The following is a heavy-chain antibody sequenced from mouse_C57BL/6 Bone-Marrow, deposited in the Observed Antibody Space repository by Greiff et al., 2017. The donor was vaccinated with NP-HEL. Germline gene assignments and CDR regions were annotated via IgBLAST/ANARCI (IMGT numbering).Heavy chain of an antibody. D-gene: IGHD1-1*01. CDR2: IWRGGST. CDR1: GFSLTSYG. CDR3: AKNGDTTVVATFYWYFDV. J-gene: IGHJ1*03. Sequence: QVQLKESGPGLVQPSQSLSITCTVSGFSLTSYGVHWVRQSPGKGLEWLGVIWRGGSTDYNAAFMSRLSITKDNSKSQVFCKMNSLQADDTAIYYCAKNGDTTVVATFYWYFDVWGTGTTVTVSS. V-gene: IGHV2-5*01.